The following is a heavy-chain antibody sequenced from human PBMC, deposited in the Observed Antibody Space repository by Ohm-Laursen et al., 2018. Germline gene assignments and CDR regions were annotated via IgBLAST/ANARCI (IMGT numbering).Heavy chain of an antibody. D-gene: IGHD5-18*01. J-gene: IGHJ6*02. CDR2: ISSSSNTI. Sequence: GSLRLSCAASGFTFSSFSMNWVRQAPGKGLEWVSYISSSSNTIYYADSVKGRFTISRDNAKNSLYLQMNSLRAEDTAVYYCARDGGGIQLDYFYGVDVWGQGTTVTVSS. V-gene: IGHV3-48*01. CDR1: GFTFSSFS. CDR3: ARDGGGIQLDYFYGVDV.